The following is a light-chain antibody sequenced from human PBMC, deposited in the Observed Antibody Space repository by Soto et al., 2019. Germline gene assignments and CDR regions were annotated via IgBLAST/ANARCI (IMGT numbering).Light chain of an antibody. Sequence: QSVLTQPASVSGSPGQSITISCIGTSSDVGRYNYVSWYQQHPGQAPRLMIYDVNNRPSGVSNRFSGSKSDNTASLTISGLQAEDEADYYCSSYTSSSTRVFGTGTKHTVL. CDR2: DVN. J-gene: IGLJ1*01. V-gene: IGLV2-14*01. CDR1: SSDVGRYNY. CDR3: SSYTSSSTRV.